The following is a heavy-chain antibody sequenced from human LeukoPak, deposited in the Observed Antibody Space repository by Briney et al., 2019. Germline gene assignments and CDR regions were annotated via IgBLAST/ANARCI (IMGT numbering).Heavy chain of an antibody. J-gene: IGHJ4*02. CDR1: GGSISSGGYY. V-gene: IGHV4-31*03. Sequence: SQALSLTCTVSGGSISSGGYYWSWIRQHPGKGLEWIGYIYYSGSTYYNPSLKSRVTISVDTSKNQFSLKLSSVTAADTAVYYCARGNYVVSSYFDYWGQGTLVTVSS. D-gene: IGHD1-7*01. CDR2: IYYSGST. CDR3: ARGNYVVSSYFDY.